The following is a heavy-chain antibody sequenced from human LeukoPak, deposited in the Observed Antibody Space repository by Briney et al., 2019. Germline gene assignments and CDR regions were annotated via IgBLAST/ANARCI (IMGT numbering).Heavy chain of an antibody. D-gene: IGHD1-1*01. CDR3: ARGTPLYNWDDIGAFDY. J-gene: IGHJ4*02. CDR2: INHSGST. V-gene: IGHV4-34*01. Sequence: SDTLSLTCAVYGGSFSGYYWIWLRQPPGKGLEWIGEINHSGSTNYNPSLKSRVTISVDTSKNQFSLKLSSVTAADTAVYYCARGTPLYNWDDIGAFDYWGQGTLVTVSS. CDR1: GGSFSGYY.